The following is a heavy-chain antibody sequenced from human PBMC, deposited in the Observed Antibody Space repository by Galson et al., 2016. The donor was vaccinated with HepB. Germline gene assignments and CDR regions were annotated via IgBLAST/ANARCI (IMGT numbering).Heavy chain of an antibody. D-gene: IGHD1-14*01. CDR3: AIPDKDY. Sequence: QSGAEVKKPGESLRISCKGSGHSFTNCWISWVRQVPGKGLEWMGRINPRDSYTYFSPSFQGHVTISADKSISTAYLQWSSLRASDTAIYYCAIPDKDYWGQGALVTVSS. J-gene: IGHJ4*02. CDR1: GHSFTNCW. V-gene: IGHV5-10-1*01. CDR2: INPRDSYT.